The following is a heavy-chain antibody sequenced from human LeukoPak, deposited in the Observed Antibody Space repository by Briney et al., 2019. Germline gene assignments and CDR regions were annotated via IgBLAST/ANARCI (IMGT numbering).Heavy chain of an antibody. CDR1: GGSIRSINW. CDR2: ISHSGST. J-gene: IGHJ4*02. CDR3: ARFMSSASYYNGPNPSNED. V-gene: IGHV4-4*02. Sequence: KSSQTLSLTCTVSGGSIRSINWWTWVRQSPGKGLEWIGEISHSGSTNYNPSLKSRVAISVDTSKNQFSLKLSSVTAADTAVYYCARFMSSASYYNGPNPSNEDWGQGTLVTVSS. D-gene: IGHD3-10*01.